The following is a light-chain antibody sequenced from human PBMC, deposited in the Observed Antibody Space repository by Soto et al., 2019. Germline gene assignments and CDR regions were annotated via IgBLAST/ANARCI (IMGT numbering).Light chain of an antibody. CDR2: DAS. J-gene: IGKJ3*01. CDR3: QQRSNWPMA. V-gene: IGKV3-11*01. Sequence: EIVLTQSPATLSLSPGERATLSCRASQSVSSYLAWYQQKPGQAPRLLIYDASNRATGIPARFSGSGSGTDFTLTISSLEPVYLAVYYWQQRSNWPMACGPGTKEDI. CDR1: QSVSSY.